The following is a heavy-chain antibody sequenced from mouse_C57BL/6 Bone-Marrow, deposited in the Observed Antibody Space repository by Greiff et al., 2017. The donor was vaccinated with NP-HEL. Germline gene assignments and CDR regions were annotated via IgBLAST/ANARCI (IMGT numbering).Heavy chain of an antibody. J-gene: IGHJ4*01. Sequence: VQLQQSGPELVKPGASVKISCKASGYSFTDYNMNWVKQSNGKSLEWIGVINPNYGTTSYNQKFKGKATLTVDQSSSTAYLQLNSLTSEDSAVNYWARMYYGSSCSYAKDYWGQGTSVTVSS. CDR1: GYSFTDYN. CDR3: ARMYYGSSCSYAKDY. V-gene: IGHV1-39*01. CDR2: INPNYGTT. D-gene: IGHD1-1*01.